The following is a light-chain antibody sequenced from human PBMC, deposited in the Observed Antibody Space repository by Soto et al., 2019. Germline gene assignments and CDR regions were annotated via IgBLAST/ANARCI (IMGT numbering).Light chain of an antibody. CDR2: AAS. CDR1: QSVSSY. CDR3: QQHSNWPLT. Sequence: EVVLTQSAVTLFLPPGERATLSCRASQSVSSYLAWYQQKPGQAPRLLIYAASNRATGIPARFSGSGSGTDFTLTISSLEPEDFAVYYCQQHSNWPLTFGGGTKVAIK. V-gene: IGKV3-11*01. J-gene: IGKJ4*01.